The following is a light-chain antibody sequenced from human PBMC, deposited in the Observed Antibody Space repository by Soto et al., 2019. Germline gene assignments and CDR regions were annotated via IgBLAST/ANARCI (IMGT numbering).Light chain of an antibody. CDR1: QSIGTW. J-gene: IGKJ1*01. CDR3: QQYNTWT. CDR2: DAS. Sequence: DIQMTQSPSTLSASVGDGVTITCRASQSIGTWLAWYQQKPGKAPKLLIHDASSLESGVPSRFSGSGSGTEFTLTISSLQPDDFATYYCQQYNTWTCGQGTKVEIK. V-gene: IGKV1-5*01.